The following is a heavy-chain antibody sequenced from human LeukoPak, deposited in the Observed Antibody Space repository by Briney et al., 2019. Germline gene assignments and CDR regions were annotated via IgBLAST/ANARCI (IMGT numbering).Heavy chain of an antibody. CDR3: ARQYYDILTGYYTDYYFDY. Sequence: PSETLSLTCTVSGGSISSSSYYWGWIRQPPGKGLEWLGSIYYSGSTYYNPPLKSRVTISVDTSKNQFSLKLSSVTAADTAVYYCARQYYDILTGYYTDYYFDYWGQGTLVTVSS. V-gene: IGHV4-39*01. J-gene: IGHJ4*02. CDR1: GGSISSSSYY. CDR2: IYYSGST. D-gene: IGHD3-9*01.